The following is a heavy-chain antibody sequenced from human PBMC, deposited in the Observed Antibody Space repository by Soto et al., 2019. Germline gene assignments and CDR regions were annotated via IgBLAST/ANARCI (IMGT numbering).Heavy chain of an antibody. J-gene: IGHJ6*02. V-gene: IGHV1-46*01. CDR1: GYTFTSYY. D-gene: IGHD3-10*01. CDR3: ARDLGLYRSSPMVRGVDYGMDV. CDR2: INPSGGST. Sequence: QVQLVQSGAEVKKPGASVKVSCKASGYTFTSYYMHWVRQAPGQGLEWMGIINPSGGSTSYAQKFQGRVTMTRDTSTSTVYMELSSLRSEDTAVYYCARDLGLYRSSPMVRGVDYGMDVWGQGTTVTVSS.